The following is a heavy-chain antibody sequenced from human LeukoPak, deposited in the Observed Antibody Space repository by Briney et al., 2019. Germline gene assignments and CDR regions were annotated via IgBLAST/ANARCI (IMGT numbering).Heavy chain of an antibody. V-gene: IGHV4-39*01. D-gene: IGHD3-3*01. CDR2: IYYSGST. J-gene: IGHJ5*02. CDR1: GGSISSSSYY. Sequence: PSETLSLTCTVSGGSISSSSYYWGWIRQPPGRGLEWNGSIYYSGSTYYNPSLKSRVTISVDTSKNQFSLKLSSVTAADTAVYYCASYYDFWSGFWFDPWGQGTLVTVSS. CDR3: ASYYDFWSGFWFDP.